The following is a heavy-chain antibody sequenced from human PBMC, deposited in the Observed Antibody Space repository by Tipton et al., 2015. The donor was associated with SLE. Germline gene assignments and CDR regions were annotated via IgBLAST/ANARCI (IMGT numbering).Heavy chain of an antibody. CDR1: GGSISSGSYY. D-gene: IGHD6-25*01. Sequence: TLSLTCTVSGGSISSGSYYWSWIRQPARKGLEWIGRIYTSGSTNYNPSLKSRVTISVDTSKNQFSLKLSSVTAADTAVYYCARDGSDWGQGTLVTVSS. CDR2: IYTSGST. V-gene: IGHV4-61*02. J-gene: IGHJ4*02. CDR3: ARDGSD.